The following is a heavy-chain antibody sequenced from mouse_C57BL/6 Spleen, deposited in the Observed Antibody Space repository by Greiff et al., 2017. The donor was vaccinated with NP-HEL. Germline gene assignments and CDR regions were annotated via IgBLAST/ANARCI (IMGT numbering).Heavy chain of an antibody. CDR2: INYDGSST. V-gene: IGHV5-16*01. CDR1: GFTFSDYY. D-gene: IGHD1-1*01. Sequence: EVHLVESEGGLVQPGSSMKLSCTASGFTFSDYYMAWVRQVPEKGLEWVANINYDGSSTYYLDSLKSRFIISRDNAKNILYLQMSSLKSEDTATYYCARGDYYGSSYGGYFDVWGTGTTVTVSS. J-gene: IGHJ1*03. CDR3: ARGDYYGSSYGGYFDV.